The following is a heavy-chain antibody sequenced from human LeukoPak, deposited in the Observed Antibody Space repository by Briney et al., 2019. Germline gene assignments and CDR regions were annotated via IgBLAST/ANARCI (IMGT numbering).Heavy chain of an antibody. Sequence: GASVKVSCKASGYTFTSYGISWVRQAPGQGLEWMGWISAYNGNTNYVQKLQGRVTMTTDTSTSTAYMELRSLRSDDTAVYYCARDSPYQLLSRNWFDPWGQGTRVTVSS. CDR1: GYTFTSYG. CDR2: ISAYNGNT. V-gene: IGHV1-18*01. D-gene: IGHD2-2*01. J-gene: IGHJ5*02. CDR3: ARDSPYQLLSRNWFDP.